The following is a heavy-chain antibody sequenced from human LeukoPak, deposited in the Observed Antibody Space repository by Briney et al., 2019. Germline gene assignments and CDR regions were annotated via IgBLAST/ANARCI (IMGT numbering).Heavy chain of an antibody. J-gene: IGHJ4*02. D-gene: IGHD3-10*01. CDR2: IIPIFGIA. Sequence: ASVKVSCKASGGTFSSYAISWVRQAPGQGLEWMGGIIPIFGIANYAQKFQGRVTITADESTSTAYMELSSLRSEDTAVYYCARWEGDYYGSGSIDYWGQGTLVTVSS. CDR1: GGTFSSYA. V-gene: IGHV1-69*01. CDR3: ARWEGDYYGSGSIDY.